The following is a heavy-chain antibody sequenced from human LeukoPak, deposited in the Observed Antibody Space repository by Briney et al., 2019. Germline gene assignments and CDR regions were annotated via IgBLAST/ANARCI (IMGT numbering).Heavy chain of an antibody. CDR2: ICGSGGST. V-gene: IGHV3-23*01. J-gene: IGHJ1*01. CDR1: GFTFSSYA. D-gene: IGHD3-3*01. CDR3: AKGATIFGVVIMEAEYFQH. Sequence: PGGSLRLSCAASGFTFSSYAMSWVRQAPGKGLEWVSAICGSGGSTYYTDSVKGRFTISRDNSRNTLYLQMNSLRAEDTAVYYCAKGATIFGVVIMEAEYFQHWGQGTLVTVSS.